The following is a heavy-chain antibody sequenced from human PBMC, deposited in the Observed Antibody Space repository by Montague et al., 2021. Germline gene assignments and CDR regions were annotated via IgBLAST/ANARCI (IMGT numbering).Heavy chain of an antibody. J-gene: IGHJ3*02. Sequence: SETLSLTCSVSGDSVSSYEYYWTWIRQPAGRGLEWIGRVYKRGDTNTNPSLRSRLTLSGDTSKNHFSLTLTSVTAADTAVYFCARDSPVVEPWVGEHKGAFDIWGQGTMVTVSS. CDR2: VYKRGDT. D-gene: IGHD3-10*01. V-gene: IGHV4-4*07. CDR1: GDSVSSYEYY. CDR3: ARDSPVVEPWVGEHKGAFDI.